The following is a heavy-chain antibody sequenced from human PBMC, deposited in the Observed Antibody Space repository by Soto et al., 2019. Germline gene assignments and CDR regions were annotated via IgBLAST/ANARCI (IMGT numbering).Heavy chain of an antibody. D-gene: IGHD2-15*01. Sequence: ASVKVSCKASGYTFTNYGITWVRQAPGQGLEWIEWIGAYNDKTNFAQKFQDRVTMTRDTSTSTAYMELRSLRSDDTAVYFCARDRPPVRYCSGGSCFMDDVFDIWGQGTMVTVSS. CDR3: ARDRPPVRYCSGGSCFMDDVFDI. J-gene: IGHJ3*02. V-gene: IGHV1-18*01. CDR2: IGAYNDKT. CDR1: GYTFTNYG.